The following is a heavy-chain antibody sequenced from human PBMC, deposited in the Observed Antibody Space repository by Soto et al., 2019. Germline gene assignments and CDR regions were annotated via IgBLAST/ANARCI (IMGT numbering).Heavy chain of an antibody. J-gene: IGHJ5*02. CDR3: ARDGSVGTGWFDP. CDR2: IYYSGTA. Sequence: PSETLSLTCAVSGHSISSGYFWGWLRQPPGKGLEWIGSIYYSGTAYYNPSLKSRVTISLDMSKNQFSLSLSSVTAADTAFYYCARDGSVGTGWFDPWGQGTLVTVSS. CDR1: GHSISSGYF. V-gene: IGHV4-38-2*02. D-gene: IGHD1-26*01.